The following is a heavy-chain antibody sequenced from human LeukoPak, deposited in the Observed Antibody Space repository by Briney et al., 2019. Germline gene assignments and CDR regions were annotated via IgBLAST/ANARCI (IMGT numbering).Heavy chain of an antibody. CDR3: ARSPAVGATSGY. CDR1: GGTFSSYA. D-gene: IGHD1-26*01. J-gene: IGHJ4*02. CDR2: IIPIFGTA. Sequence: GASVKVSCKASGGTFSSYAISWVRQAPGQGLEWMGGIIPIFGTANYAQKFQGRVTITADESTSTAYMELSNLRSEDTAVYYCARSPAVGATSGYWGQGTLVTVSS. V-gene: IGHV1-69*13.